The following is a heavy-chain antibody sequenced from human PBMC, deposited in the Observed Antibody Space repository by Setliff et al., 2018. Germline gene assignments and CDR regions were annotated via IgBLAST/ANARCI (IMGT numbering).Heavy chain of an antibody. CDR1: GYSISSGCI. V-gene: IGHV4-38-2*02. J-gene: IGHJ4*02. Sequence: TLSLTCTVSGYSISSGCIWGWIRQPPGKGLEWVGNIGHTGSINYNPSLKSRLTISRDTSKNQVSLKLNSVTATDTAVYYCARDLGHGGDSDYWGQGILVTVSS. CDR2: IGHTGSI. CDR3: ARDLGHGGDSDY. D-gene: IGHD2-21*02.